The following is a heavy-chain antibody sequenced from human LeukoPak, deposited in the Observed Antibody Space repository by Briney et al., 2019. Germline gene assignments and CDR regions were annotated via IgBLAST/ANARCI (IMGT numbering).Heavy chain of an antibody. CDR1: EYSFSNYW. J-gene: IGHJ4*02. CDR2: IYPGDSDA. Sequence: GESLKISCKGSEYSFSNYWIAWVRQMPGKGLEWMGIIYPGDSDARYSPSFQGQVTFPADTSINTAYLQWSSLKASDTAIYYCARHHRSGGHYRRPLDYWGQGTLVTVSS. V-gene: IGHV5-51*01. D-gene: IGHD4-23*01. CDR3: ARHHRSGGHYRRPLDY.